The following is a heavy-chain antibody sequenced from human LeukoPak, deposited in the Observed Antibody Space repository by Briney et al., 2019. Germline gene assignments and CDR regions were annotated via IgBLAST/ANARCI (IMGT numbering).Heavy chain of an antibody. V-gene: IGHV3-23*01. CDR3: AKGAAALGYNWFDP. CDR1: EFDFSTHA. J-gene: IGHJ5*02. Sequence: GGSLRLSCAASEFDFSTHAMTWVRQAPGKGLEWVSAISISGTKTYYADSVKGRFIVSRENSKNTLYLQMNSLRAEDTAIYYCAKGAAALGYNWFDPWGQGTLVTVSS. CDR2: ISISGTKT. D-gene: IGHD3-16*01.